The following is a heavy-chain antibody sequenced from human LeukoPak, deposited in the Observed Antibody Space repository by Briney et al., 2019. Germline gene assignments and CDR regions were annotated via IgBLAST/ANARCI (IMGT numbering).Heavy chain of an antibody. CDR2: IYHSGST. CDR1: GGSISSGGYY. D-gene: IGHD5-24*01. CDR3: ARVTNGYIIEN. V-gene: IGHV4-30-2*01. Sequence: SETLSLTCTVSGGSISSGGYYWSWIRQPPGKGLEWIGYIYHSGSTYYNPSLKSRVTISVDRSKNQFSLKLSSVTAADTAVYYCARVTNGYIIENWGQGTLVTVSS. J-gene: IGHJ4*02.